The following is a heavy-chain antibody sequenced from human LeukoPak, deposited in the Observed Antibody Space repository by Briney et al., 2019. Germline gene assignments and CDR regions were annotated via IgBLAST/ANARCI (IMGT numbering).Heavy chain of an antibody. CDR2: IYHSGNT. V-gene: IGHV4-4*02. CDR1: GGSISSSNW. J-gene: IGHJ4*02. D-gene: IGHD3-22*01. Sequence: PSETLSLTCAVSGGSISSSNWWSWVRQPPGKGLEWIGEIYHSGNTNYNPSLKSRVTISVDKSKNQFSLKLSSVTAADTAVYYCARTPYDSSGYRWDYWGQGTLVTVSS. CDR3: ARTPYDSSGYRWDY.